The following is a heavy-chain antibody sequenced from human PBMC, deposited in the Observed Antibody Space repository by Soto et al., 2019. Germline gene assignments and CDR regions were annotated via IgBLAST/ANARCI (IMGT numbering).Heavy chain of an antibody. V-gene: IGHV3-64D*08. Sequence: PGGSLRLSCSASGFTFSSYAMHWVRQAPGKGLEYVSAISSNGGSTYYADSVKGRFTISRDNSKNTLYLQMSSLRAEDTAVYYCVKGEPTMIVVSGSSYWGQGTLVTVSS. J-gene: IGHJ4*02. CDR1: GFTFSSYA. CDR2: ISSNGGST. D-gene: IGHD3-22*01. CDR3: VKGEPTMIVVSGSSY.